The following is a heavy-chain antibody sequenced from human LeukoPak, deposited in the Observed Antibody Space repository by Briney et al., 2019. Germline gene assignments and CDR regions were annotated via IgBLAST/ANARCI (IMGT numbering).Heavy chain of an antibody. D-gene: IGHD1-26*01. CDR1: GDSFSSNSAA. CDR2: TYYRSKWYN. Sequence: SQTLSLTCAISGDSFSSNSAAWNWIRQSPSRGLEWLGRTYYRSKWYNDYAVSVKSRITINPDTSKNQFSLQLNSATPEDTAVYYCARVPAPWELYAFDIWGQGTMVTVSS. J-gene: IGHJ3*02. CDR3: ARVPAPWELYAFDI. V-gene: IGHV6-1*01.